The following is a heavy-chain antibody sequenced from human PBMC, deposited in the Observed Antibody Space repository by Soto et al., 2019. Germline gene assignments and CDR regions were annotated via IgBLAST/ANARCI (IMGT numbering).Heavy chain of an antibody. CDR3: ARNTGTDNWFDP. V-gene: IGHV4-31*03. Sequence: SETLSLTCTVSGGSISSGGYYWSWIRQHPGKGLEWIGYIYYSGSTYYNPSLKSRVTISVDTSKNQFSLKVSSVTAADTAVYYCARNTGTDNWFDPWGQGTLVTVSS. D-gene: IGHD6-13*01. J-gene: IGHJ5*02. CDR1: GGSISSGGYY. CDR2: IYYSGST.